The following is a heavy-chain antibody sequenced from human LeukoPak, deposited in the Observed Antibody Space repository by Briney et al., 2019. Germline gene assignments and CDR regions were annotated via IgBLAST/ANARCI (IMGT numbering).Heavy chain of an antibody. J-gene: IGHJ6*02. V-gene: IGHV3-23*01. D-gene: IGHD3-3*01. CDR2: ISGSGGST. CDR1: GFTLSSSA. Sequence: GGSLRLSCAASGFTLSSSAMRWVRQAPGKGLECVSAISGSGGSTYYADSVKGRFTTSRDNSKNTLYLQMNSLRAENTAVYYCAKEDRREARVKGLWSGNPRSYYYGMDVWGQGTTVTVSS. CDR3: AKEDRREARVKGLWSGNPRSYYYGMDV.